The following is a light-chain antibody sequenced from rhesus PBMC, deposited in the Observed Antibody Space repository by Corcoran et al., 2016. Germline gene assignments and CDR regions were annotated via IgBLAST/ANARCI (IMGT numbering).Light chain of an antibody. V-gene: IGKV1-28*03. Sequence: DIQMTQSPSSLSASVGDTVTITCRASQGISTYLNWFQQKPGKAPKFLIYVASSLESGVPSRFSGSGSGTVFTLTISSLQPEDFAVYYCLQPNRYPLTFGGGTKVELK. CDR3: LQPNRYPLT. CDR2: VAS. J-gene: IGKJ4*01. CDR1: QGISTY.